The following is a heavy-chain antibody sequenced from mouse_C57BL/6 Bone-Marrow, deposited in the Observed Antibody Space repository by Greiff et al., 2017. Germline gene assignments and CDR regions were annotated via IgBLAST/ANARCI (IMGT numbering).Heavy chain of an antibody. CDR1: GFNIKDDY. D-gene: IGHD1-1*01. J-gene: IGHJ2*01. V-gene: IGHV14-4*01. CDR3: SLLLRYLYYFDY. Sequence: DVHLVESGAELVRPGASVKLSCTASGFNIKDDYMHWVKQRPEQGLEWIGWIDPENGDTEYASKFQGKATITADTSSNTAYLQLSSLTSEDTAVYYCSLLLRYLYYFDYWGQGTTRTVSS. CDR2: IDPENGDT.